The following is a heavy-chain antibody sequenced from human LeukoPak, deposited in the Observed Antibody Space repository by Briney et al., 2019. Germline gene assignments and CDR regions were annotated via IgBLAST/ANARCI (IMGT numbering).Heavy chain of an antibody. D-gene: IGHD3-10*01. CDR1: GFSFTTHA. CDR3: AKDQDPHSYGSGSYAPFDY. V-gene: IGHV3-23*01. J-gene: IGHJ4*02. Sequence: GSLRLSCVASGFSFTTHAMGWVRQAPGKGLEWVSHISGSGGSTKYSGSVKGRFTISRDNSKNTLYLQINSLGADDTAVYYCAKDQDPHSYGSGSYAPFDYWGQGTLVTVSS. CDR2: ISGSGGST.